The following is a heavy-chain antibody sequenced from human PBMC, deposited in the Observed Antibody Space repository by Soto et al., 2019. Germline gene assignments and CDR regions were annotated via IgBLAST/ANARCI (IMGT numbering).Heavy chain of an antibody. CDR1: GGSISSGGYY. CDR2: IYYSGST. V-gene: IGHV4-31*03. Sequence: SETLSLTCTVSGGSISSGGYYWSWIRQHPGKGLEWIGYIYYSGSTYYNPSLKSRVTISVDTSKNQFSLKLSSVTAADTAVYYCARRNYGDNWFDPWGQGTLVTVSS. D-gene: IGHD4-17*01. J-gene: IGHJ5*02. CDR3: ARRNYGDNWFDP.